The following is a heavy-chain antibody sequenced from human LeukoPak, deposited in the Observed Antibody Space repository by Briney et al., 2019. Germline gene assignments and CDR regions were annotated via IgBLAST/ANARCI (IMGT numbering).Heavy chain of an antibody. D-gene: IGHD4-11*01. CDR2: IYYTGST. J-gene: IGHJ4*02. CDR1: GYSISSGYY. V-gene: IGHV4-38-2*02. CDR3: GREVGYSNYDSH. Sequence: LETLSLTCAVSGYSISSGYYWGWIRQPPGKGLEWIGNIYYTGSTYYNPSLKSRVTISIDTSKNQFSLKLTSVTAADTAVYYCGREVGYSNYDSHWGQGTLVTVSS.